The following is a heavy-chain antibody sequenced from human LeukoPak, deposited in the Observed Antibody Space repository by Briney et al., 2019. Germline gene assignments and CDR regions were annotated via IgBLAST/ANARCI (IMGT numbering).Heavy chain of an antibody. CDR2: ISGSGGST. CDR3: ASMWDGSGSYGGY. J-gene: IGHJ4*02. CDR1: GFTFSSYA. D-gene: IGHD3-10*01. Sequence: GGSLRLSCAASGFTFSSYAMSWVRQAPGKGLEWVSAISGSGGSTYYADSVKGRFTISRDNSKNTLYLQMNSLRAEDTAVYYCASMWDGSGSYGGYWGQGTLVTVSS. V-gene: IGHV3-23*01.